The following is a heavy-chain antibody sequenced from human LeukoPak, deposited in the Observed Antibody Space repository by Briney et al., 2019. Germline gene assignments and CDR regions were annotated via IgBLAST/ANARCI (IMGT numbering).Heavy chain of an antibody. V-gene: IGHV3-74*01. CDR3: ARPRRYCSSTSCYRNGAFDI. J-gene: IGHJ3*02. D-gene: IGHD2-2*02. Sequence: GGSLRLSCAASGFTFSSYWMHWVRQAPGKGLVWVSRINSDGSSTSYADSVKGRFTISRDNAKNTLYLQVNSLRAEDTAVYYCARPRRYCSSTSCYRNGAFDIWGQGTMVTVSS. CDR1: GFTFSSYW. CDR2: INSDGSST.